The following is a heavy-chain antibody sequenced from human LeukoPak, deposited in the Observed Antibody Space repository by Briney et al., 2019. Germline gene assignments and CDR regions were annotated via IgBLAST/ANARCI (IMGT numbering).Heavy chain of an antibody. Sequence: GGSLRLSCAASGFTFSSYWMSWVRQAPGKGLEWVANIKQDGSEKYYVDSVKGRFTISRDNAMNSLYLQMNSLRAEDTAVYYCARDPTYYDYVWGSYRLYYFDYWGQGTLVTVSS. CDR1: GFTFSSYW. V-gene: IGHV3-7*01. D-gene: IGHD3-16*02. J-gene: IGHJ4*02. CDR2: IKQDGSEK. CDR3: ARDPTYYDYVWGSYRLYYFDY.